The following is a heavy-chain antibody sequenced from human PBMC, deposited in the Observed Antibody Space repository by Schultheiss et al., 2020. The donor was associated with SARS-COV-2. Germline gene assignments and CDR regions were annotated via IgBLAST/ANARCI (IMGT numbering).Heavy chain of an antibody. CDR1: GFTFSSYG. CDR2: ISASAFST. V-gene: IGHV3-23*01. J-gene: IGHJ6*02. CDR3: ARDSGGYSSSSGNNNYYGLDV. Sequence: GGSLRLSCAASGFTFSSYGIHWIRQAPGKGLEGVAAISASAFSTYYADSMKGRFTVSRDNSKSTLYLQMSSLRAEDTAVYYCARDSGGYSSSSGNNNYYGLDVWGQGTTVTVSS. D-gene: IGHD6-6*01.